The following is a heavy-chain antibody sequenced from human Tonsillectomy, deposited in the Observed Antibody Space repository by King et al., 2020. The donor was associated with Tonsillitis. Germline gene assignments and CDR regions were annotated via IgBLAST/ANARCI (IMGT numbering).Heavy chain of an antibody. D-gene: IGHD3-9*01. CDR3: ARLPTGYPNWFDP. CDR1: GGSITISTYS. V-gene: IGHV4-39*01. J-gene: IGHJ5*02. Sequence: MQLQESGPGLVKPSETLSLTCTVSGGSITISTYSWGWLRQPPGKSLEWIATFHSNGNAYHHPSLKSRATISLDPSSNQFSLKLTSVTATDTAHYYCARLPTGYPNWFDPWGQGTLVTVSS. CDR2: FHSNGNA.